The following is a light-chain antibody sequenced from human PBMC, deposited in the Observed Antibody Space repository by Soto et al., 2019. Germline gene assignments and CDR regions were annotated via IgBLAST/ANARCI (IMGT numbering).Light chain of an antibody. Sequence: QSVLTQPPSASGTPGQRVTISCSGSSSNIGSNTVNWYQPLPGTAPKLLIYSNNQRPSGVPDRFSGSKSGTSASLAISGLQSEDEADYYCAAWDDSLKVVFGGGTKLTVL. CDR3: AAWDDSLKVV. J-gene: IGLJ2*01. CDR1: SSNIGSNT. V-gene: IGLV1-44*01. CDR2: SNN.